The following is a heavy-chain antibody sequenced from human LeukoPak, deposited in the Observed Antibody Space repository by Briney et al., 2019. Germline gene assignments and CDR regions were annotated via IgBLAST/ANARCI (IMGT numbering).Heavy chain of an antibody. CDR1: GFTFSSYW. J-gene: IGHJ4*02. D-gene: IGHD6-13*01. V-gene: IGHV3-74*01. Sequence: GGSLRLSCAASGFTFSSYWMHWVRQAPGKGLVWVSHINTDGDSATYGDSAKGRFTISRDNAKNTLYLQMNSLRAEDTAVYYCARGTATTAGIDYWGQGTLVTVSS. CDR2: INTDGDSA. CDR3: ARGTATTAGIDY.